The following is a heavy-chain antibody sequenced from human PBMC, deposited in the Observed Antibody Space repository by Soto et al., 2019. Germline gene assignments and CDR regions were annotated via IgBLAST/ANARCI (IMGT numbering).Heavy chain of an antibody. V-gene: IGHV4-4*02. CDR3: AKEVVVVPGAIRGYGLDV. Sequence: SETLSLTCAVSGGSISSPNWWSWVRQSPGKGLEWIGEIYHSGTTNYNPSLKSRVTISLEKSKNQFSLKMTSVTAADTAMYYCAKEVVVVPGAIRGYGLDVWGPGTTVTV. CDR2: IYHSGTT. D-gene: IGHD2-2*02. J-gene: IGHJ6*02. CDR1: GGSISSPNW.